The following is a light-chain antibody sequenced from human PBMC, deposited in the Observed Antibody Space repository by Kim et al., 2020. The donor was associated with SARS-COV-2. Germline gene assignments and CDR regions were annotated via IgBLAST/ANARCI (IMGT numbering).Light chain of an antibody. CDR3: AACDDSLNSHVV. J-gene: IGLJ2*01. Sequence: VTISCSSSSSHIGSNNVNWYRRLPGTAPKPLIYKNNQRPSVVPDLFSGSKSGTSASLAISALHSEDEADYYCAACDDSLNSHVVFGGGTQLTVL. V-gene: IGLV1-44*01. CDR1: SSHIGSNN. CDR2: KNN.